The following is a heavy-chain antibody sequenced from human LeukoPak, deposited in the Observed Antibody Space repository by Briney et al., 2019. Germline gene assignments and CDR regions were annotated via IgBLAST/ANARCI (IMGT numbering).Heavy chain of an antibody. CDR3: ARDADTAMVTDY. Sequence: SVKVSCKASGGTFSSYAISWVRQAPGQGLEWMGRIIPILGIANYAQKFQGRVTITADKSTSTAYMELSSLGSEDTAVYYCARDADTAMVTDYWGQGTLVTVSS. CDR1: GGTFSSYA. D-gene: IGHD5-18*01. V-gene: IGHV1-69*04. CDR2: IIPILGIA. J-gene: IGHJ4*02.